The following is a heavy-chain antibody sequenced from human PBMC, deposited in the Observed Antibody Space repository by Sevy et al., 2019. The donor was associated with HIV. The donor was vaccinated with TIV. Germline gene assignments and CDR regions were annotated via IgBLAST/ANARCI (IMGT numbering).Heavy chain of an antibody. D-gene: IGHD3-22*01. V-gene: IGHV3-11*01. CDR1: GFTFSDYY. CDR2: ISRSGTTI. J-gene: IGHJ5*02. CDR3: ARENTMIEEPGWFDP. Sequence: GGSLRLSCAASGFTFSDYYMSWIRQAPGKGLEWVSYISRSGTTINYADSVNGRFTISRDNAKNSLYLQMNSLRAEDTAVYYWARENTMIEEPGWFDPWGQGTLVTVSS.